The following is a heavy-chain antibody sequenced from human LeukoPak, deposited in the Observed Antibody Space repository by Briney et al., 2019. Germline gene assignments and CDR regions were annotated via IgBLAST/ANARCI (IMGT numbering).Heavy chain of an antibody. CDR3: ARGWAVANFDY. D-gene: IGHD6-19*01. CDR2: INHSGST. J-gene: IGHJ4*02. CDR1: GGSFSGYY. V-gene: IGHV4-34*01. Sequence: SETLSLTCAVYGGSFSGYYWSWIRQPPGKGLEWIGEINHSGSTNYNPSLKSRVTISVDTSKNQFSLKLSSVTAADTAVYYCARGWAVANFDYWGQGILVTVSS.